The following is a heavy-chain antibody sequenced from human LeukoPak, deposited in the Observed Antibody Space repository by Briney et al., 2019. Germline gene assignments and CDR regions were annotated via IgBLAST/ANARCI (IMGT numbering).Heavy chain of an antibody. CDR2: VTWNSDRL. CDR1: GFIFDDYA. V-gene: IGHV3-9*01. CDR3: AKDIYRRYFDSSGRPYSYFYMDV. D-gene: IGHD3-22*01. Sequence: PGGSLRLSCAPSGFIFDDYAMHCVPHAPGKGLEWVSSVTWNSDRLDYADSVKGRFVISRDNAKNSLYLQMNNLRVEDTALYFCAKDIYRRYFDSSGRPYSYFYMDVSSKGSTVTVSS. J-gene: IGHJ6*03.